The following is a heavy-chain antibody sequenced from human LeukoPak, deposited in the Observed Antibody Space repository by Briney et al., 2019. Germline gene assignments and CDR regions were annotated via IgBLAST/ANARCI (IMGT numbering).Heavy chain of an antibody. D-gene: IGHD6-19*01. J-gene: IGHJ5*02. Sequence: ASVKVSCKASGYTFTSYGISWVRQAPGQGPEWMGWISAYNGNTNYAQKLQGRVTMSTDTSTSTAYMELRSLRSDDTAVYYCARDSGYSSGWLQANWFDPWGQGTLVTVSS. CDR3: ARDSGYSSGWLQANWFDP. V-gene: IGHV1-18*01. CDR2: ISAYNGNT. CDR1: GYTFTSYG.